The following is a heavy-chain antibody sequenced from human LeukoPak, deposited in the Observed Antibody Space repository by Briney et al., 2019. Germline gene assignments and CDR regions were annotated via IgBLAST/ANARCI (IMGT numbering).Heavy chain of an antibody. CDR1: GFTFSSYG. Sequence: GGSLRPSCAASGFTFSSYGMHWVRQAPGKGLEWVAFIRYDGSNKYSADSVKGRFTISRDNSKNTLYLQMNSLRAEDTAVYYCAKDRVYYYDSSGHPDHYFDYWGQGTLVTVSA. D-gene: IGHD3-22*01. CDR3: AKDRVYYYDSSGHPDHYFDY. J-gene: IGHJ4*02. CDR2: IRYDGSNK. V-gene: IGHV3-30*02.